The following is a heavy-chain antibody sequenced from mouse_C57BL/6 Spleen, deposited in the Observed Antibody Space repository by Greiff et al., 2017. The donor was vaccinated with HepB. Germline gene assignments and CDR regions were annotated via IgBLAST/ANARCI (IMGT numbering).Heavy chain of an antibody. CDR2: ISDGGSYT. Sequence: EVKLMESGGGLVKPGGSLKLSCAASGFTFSSYAMSWVRQTPEKRLEWVATISDGGSYTYYPDNVKGRFTISRDNAKNNLYLQMSHLKSEDTAMYYCARGGDSPYYAMDYWGQGTSVTVSS. CDR3: ARGGDSPYYAMDY. D-gene: IGHD3-2*01. V-gene: IGHV5-4*03. CDR1: GFTFSSYA. J-gene: IGHJ4*01.